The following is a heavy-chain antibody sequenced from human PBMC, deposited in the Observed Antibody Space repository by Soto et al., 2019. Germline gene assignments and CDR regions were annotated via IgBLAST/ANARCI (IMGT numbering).Heavy chain of an antibody. CDR2: MFSSGSS. J-gene: IGHJ4*02. CDR1: GGSVSSSNW. CDR3: AREGFDHRPEL. V-gene: IGHV4-4*02. Sequence: QVQLQESGPGLVKPSGTLSLTCAVSGGSVSSSNWWSWFRQPPGKGLEWIGEMFSSGSSNYNPSLNSRVTISLDTSRNQFSLKLTSLTAADTAMYYCAREGFDHRPELWGLGTLVIVSS.